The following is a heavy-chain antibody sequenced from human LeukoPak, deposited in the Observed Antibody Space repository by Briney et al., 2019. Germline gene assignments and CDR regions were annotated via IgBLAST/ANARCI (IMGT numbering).Heavy chain of an antibody. Sequence: GGSLRLSCAASGFTFSSYEMNWVRQAPGKGLEWVSYISSSGSTIYYADSVKGRFTIPRDNAKNSLYLQMNSLRAEDTAVYYCARDHCSSTSCYTDYWGQGTLVTVSS. D-gene: IGHD2-2*02. J-gene: IGHJ4*02. CDR3: ARDHCSSTSCYTDY. CDR2: ISSSGSTI. CDR1: GFTFSSYE. V-gene: IGHV3-48*03.